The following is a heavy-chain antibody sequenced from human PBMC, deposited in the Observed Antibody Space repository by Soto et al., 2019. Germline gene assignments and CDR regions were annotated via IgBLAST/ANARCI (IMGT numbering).Heavy chain of an antibody. J-gene: IGHJ4*02. CDR1: GFIFTNYW. D-gene: IGHD3-22*01. Sequence: PGGSVRLSCAASGFIFTNYWMHWVRQVPGKGLVWVSRISVDGATTNYADSVKGRITISRDNARTTLHLQMNSLTVEDTAVYYCARGAYYYDSSGLSYWGQGTLVTVSS. CDR3: ARGAYYYDSSGLSY. CDR2: ISVDGATT. V-gene: IGHV3-74*01.